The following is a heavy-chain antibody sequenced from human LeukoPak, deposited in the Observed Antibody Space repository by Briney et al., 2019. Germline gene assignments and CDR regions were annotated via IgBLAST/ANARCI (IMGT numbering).Heavy chain of an antibody. D-gene: IGHD6-13*01. Sequence: ASVKVSCKASGYTFTSYAMHWVRQAPGQRLEWMGWINAGNGNTKYSQKFQGRVTMTEDTSTGTAYMELSSLRSEDTAVYYCATAAYSRKYAFDIWGQGTMVTVSS. J-gene: IGHJ3*02. V-gene: IGHV1-3*01. CDR2: INAGNGNT. CDR1: GYTFTSYA. CDR3: ATAAYSRKYAFDI.